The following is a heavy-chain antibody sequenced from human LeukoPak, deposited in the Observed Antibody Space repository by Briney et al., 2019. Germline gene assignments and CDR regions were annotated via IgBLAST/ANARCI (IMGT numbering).Heavy chain of an antibody. Sequence: GESLRLSCTASGFTFGDYAMSWVRQAPGKGLEGVGFIRSKAYGGTTEYAASVKGRFTISRDDSKSIAYLQMNSLKTEDTAVYYCTRDVYYYGSGSFYWGQGTLVTVSS. CDR2: IRSKAYGGTT. V-gene: IGHV3-49*04. J-gene: IGHJ4*02. D-gene: IGHD3-10*01. CDR1: GFTFGDYA. CDR3: TRDVYYYGSGSFY.